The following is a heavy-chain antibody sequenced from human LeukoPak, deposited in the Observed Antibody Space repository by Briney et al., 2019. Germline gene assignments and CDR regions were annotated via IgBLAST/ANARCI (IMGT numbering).Heavy chain of an antibody. CDR1: GYTFTGYY. CDR2: INPNSGGS. Sequence: ASVKVSCKASGYTFTGYYMHWVRQAPGQGLEWMGWINPNSGGSNYAQKCQGRVTMTRDTSISTAYMELSRLRSDDTAVYYCARDYKTIFGVVIMYYYYGMAVWGQGTTVTVSS. V-gene: IGHV1-2*02. D-gene: IGHD3-3*01. CDR3: ARDYKTIFGVVIMYYYYGMAV. J-gene: IGHJ6*02.